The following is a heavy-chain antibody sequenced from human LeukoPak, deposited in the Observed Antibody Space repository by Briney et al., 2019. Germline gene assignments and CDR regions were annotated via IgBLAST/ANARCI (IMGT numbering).Heavy chain of an antibody. J-gene: IGHJ4*02. V-gene: IGHV3-30*04. D-gene: IGHD7-27*01. Sequence: GGSLRLSCAASGFSFNMFPMHWVRQAPGKGLECVAVISYDGNNKYYADSVNGRFTISRDNSKNTLFLQMNSLRTEDTAIYHCARGGNWGYFDYWGQGTLVTVSS. CDR3: ARGGNWGYFDY. CDR1: GFSFNMFP. CDR2: ISYDGNNK.